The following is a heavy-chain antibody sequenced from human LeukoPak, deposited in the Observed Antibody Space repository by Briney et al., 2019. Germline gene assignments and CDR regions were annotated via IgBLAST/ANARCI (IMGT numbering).Heavy chain of an antibody. J-gene: IGHJ4*02. Sequence: GGSLRLSCAASDLTFSSSWMHWVRQAPGKGLVWVSHINSDRSTTSYADSVKGRFTISRDNAKNTLYLQMNSLRAEDTALYYCSRDRHYASDSWGQGTLVTVSS. CDR3: SRDRHYASDS. CDR1: DLTFSSSW. D-gene: IGHD4-17*01. V-gene: IGHV3-74*01. CDR2: INSDRSTT.